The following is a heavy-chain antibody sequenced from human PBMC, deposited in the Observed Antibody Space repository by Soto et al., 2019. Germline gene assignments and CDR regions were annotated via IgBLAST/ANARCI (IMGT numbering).Heavy chain of an antibody. CDR3: AKAQSRAFLDFDH. D-gene: IGHD3-3*01. CDR1: GFTFSTYA. CDR2: LSDNGGST. Sequence: EVQLLESGGGLVQPGGSLRLSCAASGFTFSTYAMNWVRQAPGKGLEWVSALSDNGGSTYYVDSVRGRFTISRDNSMNTLYLQLNSLRAEDTALYYCAKAQSRAFLDFDHWGPGTQVTVSS. J-gene: IGHJ4*02. V-gene: IGHV3-23*01.